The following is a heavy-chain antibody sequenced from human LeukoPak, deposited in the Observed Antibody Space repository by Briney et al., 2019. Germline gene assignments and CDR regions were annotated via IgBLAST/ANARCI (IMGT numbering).Heavy chain of an antibody. Sequence: GGSLRLSCAASGFTVSSNYMSWVRQAPGKGLERVSVIYSGGSTYYADSVKGRFTISRDNSKNTLYLQMNSLRAEDTAVYYCARGLNWNDNGAFDIWGQGTMVTVSS. CDR3: ARGLNWNDNGAFDI. CDR1: GFTVSSNY. D-gene: IGHD1-1*01. V-gene: IGHV3-53*01. CDR2: IYSGGST. J-gene: IGHJ3*02.